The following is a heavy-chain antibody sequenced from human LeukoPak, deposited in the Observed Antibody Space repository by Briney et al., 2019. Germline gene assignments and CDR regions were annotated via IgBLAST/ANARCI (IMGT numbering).Heavy chain of an antibody. CDR3: ARQSYYDFWSGHKYFDY. J-gene: IGHJ4*02. V-gene: IGHV1-2*02. Sequence: ASVKVSCKASGYTFTGYYMHWVRQAPGQGLEWMGWINPNSGGTNYAQKFQGRVTMTRDTSISTAYMELSRLRSDDTAVYYRARQSYYDFWSGHKYFDYWGQGTLVTVPS. CDR2: INPNSGGT. D-gene: IGHD3-3*01. CDR1: GYTFTGYY.